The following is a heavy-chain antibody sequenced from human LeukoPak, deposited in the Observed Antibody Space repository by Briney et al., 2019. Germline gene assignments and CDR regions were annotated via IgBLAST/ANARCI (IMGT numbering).Heavy chain of an antibody. CDR1: GFTFSIFG. Sequence: GRSLRLSCAASGFTFSIFGMHWVRQAPGKGMEWVAVMSYDESNVYYVDSVKGRFTISRDNSKNTLYLQMDSLRAEDTAVYYCAKAPDTYNFWSGPFDYWGRGTLVTVSS. CDR3: AKAPDTYNFWSGPFDY. D-gene: IGHD3-3*01. CDR2: MSYDESNV. V-gene: IGHV3-30*18. J-gene: IGHJ4*02.